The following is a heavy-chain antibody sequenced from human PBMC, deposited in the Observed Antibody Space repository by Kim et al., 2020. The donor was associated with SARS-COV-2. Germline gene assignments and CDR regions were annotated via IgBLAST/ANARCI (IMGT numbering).Heavy chain of an antibody. Sequence: GRFTISRDNAKNSLYLQMNSLRAEDTAVYYCARGRGYCSSTSCLNWFDPWGQGTLVTVSS. D-gene: IGHD2-2*03. CDR3: ARGRGYCSSTSCLNWFDP. J-gene: IGHJ5*02. V-gene: IGHV3-11*06.